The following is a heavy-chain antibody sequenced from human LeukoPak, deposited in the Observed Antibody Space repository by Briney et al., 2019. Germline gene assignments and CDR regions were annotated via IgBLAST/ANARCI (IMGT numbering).Heavy chain of an antibody. CDR3: AKNNVGLRPAYVDV. V-gene: IGHV3-23*01. CDR1: GFTFSNYA. D-gene: IGHD2-21*01. J-gene: IGHJ6*02. CDR2: ISNSGGST. Sequence: GGSLRLSCAASGFTFSNYALSWVRQAPGKGLEWVSSISNSGGSTYYADPVKGRFTISRDNSKNTLYLQVNSLRAEDTAIYYCAKNNVGLRPAYVDVWGQGTTVTVSS.